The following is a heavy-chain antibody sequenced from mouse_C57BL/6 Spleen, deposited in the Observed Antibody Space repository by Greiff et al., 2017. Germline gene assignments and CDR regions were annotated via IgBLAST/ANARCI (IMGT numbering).Heavy chain of an antibody. D-gene: IGHD1-1*01. CDR2: ISYDGSN. V-gene: IGHV3-6*01. Sequence: VQLQQSGPGLVKPSQSLSLTCSVTGYSITSGYYWNWIRQFPGNKLEWMGYISYDGSNNYNPSLKNRISITRDTSKNQFFLKLNSVTTEDTATYYCARDKTTGAWFAYWGQGTLVTVSA. J-gene: IGHJ3*01. CDR3: ARDKTTGAWFAY. CDR1: GYSITSGYY.